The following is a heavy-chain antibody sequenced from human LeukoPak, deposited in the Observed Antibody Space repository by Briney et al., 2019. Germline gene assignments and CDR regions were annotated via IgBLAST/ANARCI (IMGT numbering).Heavy chain of an antibody. CDR2: IYYSGST. Sequence: SETLSLTCTVSGGSISSYYWSWIRQPPGKGLEWIGYIYYSGSTNYNPSLKSRVAISVDTSKNQFSLKLSSVTAADTAVYYCARTWSGHCGWFDYWGQGTLVTVSS. D-gene: IGHD3-3*01. V-gene: IGHV4-59*08. CDR1: GGSISSYY. J-gene: IGHJ4*02. CDR3: ARTWSGHCGWFDY.